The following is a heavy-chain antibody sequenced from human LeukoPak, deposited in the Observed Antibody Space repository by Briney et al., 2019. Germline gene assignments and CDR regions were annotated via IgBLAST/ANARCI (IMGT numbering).Heavy chain of an antibody. Sequence: ASVKVSCKASGYTFTSYAMHWVRQAPGQRLEWMGWINAGNGNTKYSQEFQGRVTITRDTSASTAYMELSSLGSEDMAVYYCARGSSSLEGHYYYYYMDVWGKGTTVTVSS. J-gene: IGHJ6*03. D-gene: IGHD6-6*01. CDR3: ARGSSSLEGHYYYYYMDV. CDR2: INAGNGNT. V-gene: IGHV1-3*03. CDR1: GYTFTSYA.